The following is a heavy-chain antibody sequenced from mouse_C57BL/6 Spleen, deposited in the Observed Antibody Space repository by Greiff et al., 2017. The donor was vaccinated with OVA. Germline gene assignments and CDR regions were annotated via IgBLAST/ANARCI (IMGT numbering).Heavy chain of an antibody. CDR3: ANGLQRAMDY. CDR1: GFSLTSYG. J-gene: IGHJ4*01. D-gene: IGHD2-10*01. Sequence: VKLMESGPGLVQPSQSLSITCTVSGFSLTSYGVHWVRQSPGQGLEWLGVIWRGGSTDYNAAFMSRLSITKDNSQSQVFFKMNSLQADDTAIYYCANGLQRAMDYWGQGTSVTVSS. V-gene: IGHV2-5*01. CDR2: IWRGGST.